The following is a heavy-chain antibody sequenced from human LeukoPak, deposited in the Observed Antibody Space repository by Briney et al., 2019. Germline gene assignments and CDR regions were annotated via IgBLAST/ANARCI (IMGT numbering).Heavy chain of an antibody. CDR1: GFTFNGYY. J-gene: IGHJ5*02. D-gene: IGHD5-24*01. Sequence: ASVKVSCKTSGFTFNGYYMHWVRQAPGQGLEWMGVINPTGGSTSYAHKFQGRITLTRDMSTSTDYLELSSLRSDDTAVYYCARDISVRDAAWWFNPWGQGTLVTVSS. CDR2: INPTGGST. CDR3: ARDISVRDAAWWFNP. V-gene: IGHV1-46*02.